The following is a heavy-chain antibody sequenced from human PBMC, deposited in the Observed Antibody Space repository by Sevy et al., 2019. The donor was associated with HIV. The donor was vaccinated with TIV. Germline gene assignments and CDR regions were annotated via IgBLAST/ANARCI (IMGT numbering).Heavy chain of an antibody. Sequence: GGSLRLSCAASGFSFSNYWMHWVRQAPGKGLEWVANIKQDESEKYYVASVKGRFTISRDNAKNSVYLEMNSLRPEDTAIYHCAKGNSGSFDYWGQGTLVSVSS. D-gene: IGHD3-22*01. CDR3: AKGNSGSFDY. V-gene: IGHV3-7*01. CDR1: GFSFSNYW. J-gene: IGHJ4*02. CDR2: IKQDESEK.